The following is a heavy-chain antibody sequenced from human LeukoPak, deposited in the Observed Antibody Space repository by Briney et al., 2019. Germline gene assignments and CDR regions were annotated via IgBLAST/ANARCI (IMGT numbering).Heavy chain of an antibody. CDR1: GFTFSSYP. J-gene: IGHJ4*02. Sequence: GGSLRLSCAASGFTFSSYPMNWVRQAPGKGLEWVSVICGSGGATFYGDPVQGRFTISRDNSRDTLYLQMNSLTAEDTAVYYCGKYLQTSVGANDYWGQGTLVTVSS. D-gene: IGHD1-26*01. CDR2: ICGSGGAT. V-gene: IGHV3-23*01. CDR3: GKYLQTSVGANDY.